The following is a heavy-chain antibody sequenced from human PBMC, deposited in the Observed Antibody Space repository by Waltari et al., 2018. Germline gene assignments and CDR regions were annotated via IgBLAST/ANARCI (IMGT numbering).Heavy chain of an antibody. CDR1: GGSISSSSYY. V-gene: IGHV4-39*07. J-gene: IGHJ4*02. Sequence: QLQLQESGPGLVKPSETLSLTCTVSGGSISSSSYYWGWIRQPPGKGLEWIGSIYYSGRTYYTPSLKSRVTISVDTSKNQFSLKLSSVTAADTAVYYCARVGTARAPPFDYWGQGTLVTVSS. CDR2: IYYSGRT. D-gene: IGHD6-6*01. CDR3: ARVGTARAPPFDY.